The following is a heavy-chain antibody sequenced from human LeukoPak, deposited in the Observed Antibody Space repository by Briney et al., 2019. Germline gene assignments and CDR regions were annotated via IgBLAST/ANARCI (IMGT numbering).Heavy chain of an antibody. CDR3: ATYSSLNAREFQY. V-gene: IGHV3-30-3*01. Sequence: PGGSLRLSCAASGFTFNNYAMHWVRQAPGKGLEWVADISYDGSNKYYADFVKGRFTISRDNSKNTLYLQMNSLRAEDTAVYYCATYSSLNAREFQYWGQGTLVTVSS. J-gene: IGHJ1*01. CDR1: GFTFNNYA. D-gene: IGHD3-22*01. CDR2: ISYDGSNK.